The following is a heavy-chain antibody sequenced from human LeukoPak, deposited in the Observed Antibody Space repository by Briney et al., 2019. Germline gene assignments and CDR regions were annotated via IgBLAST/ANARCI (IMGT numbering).Heavy chain of an antibody. CDR2: INTNTGNP. V-gene: IGHV7-4-1*02. CDR3: ARAQNMKIDWLAPGVLDAFDI. Sequence: GASVKVSCKASGYTFTSYAMNWVRQAPGQGLEWMGWINTNTGNPTYAQGFTGRFVFSLDTSVSTAYLQISSLKAEDTAVYYCARAQNMKIDWLAPGVLDAFDIWGQGTMVTVSS. CDR1: GYTFTSYA. J-gene: IGHJ3*02. D-gene: IGHD3-9*01.